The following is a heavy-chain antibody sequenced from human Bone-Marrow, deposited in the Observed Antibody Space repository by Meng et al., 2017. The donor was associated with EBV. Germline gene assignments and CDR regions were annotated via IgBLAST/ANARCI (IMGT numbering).Heavy chain of an antibody. V-gene: IGHV4-34*01. J-gene: IGHJ4*02. CDR2: INHSGST. D-gene: IGHD6-19*01. Sequence: QGPLQQWGAGLLKPSETLSLPCAVYGGSFSGYYWSWIRQPPGKGLEWIGEINHSGSTNYNPSLKSRVTISVDTSKNQFSLKLSSVTAADTAVYYCARGSGWYSGYWGQGTLVTVSS. CDR3: ARGSGWYSGY. CDR1: GGSFSGYY.